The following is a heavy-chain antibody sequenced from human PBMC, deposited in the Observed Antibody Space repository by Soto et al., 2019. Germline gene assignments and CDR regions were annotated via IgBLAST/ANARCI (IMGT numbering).Heavy chain of an antibody. D-gene: IGHD3-3*01. CDR1: GGSVSSGSYY. J-gene: IGHJ4*02. Sequence: PSETLSLTCTVSGGSVSSGSYYWSWIRQRPGRGLEWIGYIYYTGNTYYNPSLKSRLAISVDTSKNQFSLKLTSVTAADTAVYYCERDPTSAYYHDNWGQGTLVTVSS. CDR2: IYYTGNT. CDR3: ERDPTSAYYHDN. V-gene: IGHV4-31*03.